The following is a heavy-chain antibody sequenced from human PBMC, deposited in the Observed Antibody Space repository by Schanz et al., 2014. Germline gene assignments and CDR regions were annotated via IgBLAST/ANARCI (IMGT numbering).Heavy chain of an antibody. D-gene: IGHD6-13*01. J-gene: IGHJ1*01. Sequence: QVQLVQSGAEVKKPGASVKVSCKASGHPFTAYYMHWVRQAPGQGLEWMGRINPNSGDTHSAQKFQGRVTMTWDRSISTANMELSRLRSDDTAVYFCARVSSTWSSEYFQHWGQGTLVIVSS. CDR3: ARVSSTWSSEYFQH. CDR1: GHPFTAYY. CDR2: INPNSGDT. V-gene: IGHV1-2*06.